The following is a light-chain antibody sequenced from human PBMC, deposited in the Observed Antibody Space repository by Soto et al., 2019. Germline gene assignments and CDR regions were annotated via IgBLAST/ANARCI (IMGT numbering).Light chain of an antibody. J-gene: IGKJ2*02. CDR3: QQYNNWPWT. CDR2: GAS. CDR1: QSVSSN. V-gene: IGKV3-15*01. Sequence: EIVMTQSPATLSVSPGERATLSCRASQSVSSNLAWYQQKPGQAPRLLIYGASTSATGIPARFSGSGSGTEFTLIISSLQSEDVAVYYCQQYNNWPWTFGQGTKLEIK.